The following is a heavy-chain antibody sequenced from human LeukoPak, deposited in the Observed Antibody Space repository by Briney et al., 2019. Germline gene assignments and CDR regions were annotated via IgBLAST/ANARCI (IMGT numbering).Heavy chain of an antibody. V-gene: IGHV3-7*03. CDR1: GFTFSSYW. Sequence: GGSLRLSCAASGFTFSSYWMSWVRQAPGKGLEWVANIKQDGSEKYYVDSVKGRFTISRDNPKNTLYLQMNSLRAEDTAVYYCANREGGYTYDPFDYWGQGTLVTVSS. CDR3: ANREGGYTYDPFDY. J-gene: IGHJ4*02. CDR2: IKQDGSEK. D-gene: IGHD5-18*01.